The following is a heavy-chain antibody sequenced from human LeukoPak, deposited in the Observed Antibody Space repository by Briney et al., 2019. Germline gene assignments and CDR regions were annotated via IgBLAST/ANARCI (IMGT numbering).Heavy chain of an antibody. Sequence: PSESLSLTCTVSGGSISSYYWSWLRQPPGKGLEWIGYIYYSGSTNYNPSLKSRVTISVDTSKNQFSLKLSSVAAADTAVYYCARGVLRYFDWLSDYYYYMDVWGKGTTVTVSS. CDR3: ARGVLRYFDWLSDYYYYMDV. V-gene: IGHV4-59*01. CDR2: IYYSGST. D-gene: IGHD3-9*01. CDR1: GGSISSYY. J-gene: IGHJ6*03.